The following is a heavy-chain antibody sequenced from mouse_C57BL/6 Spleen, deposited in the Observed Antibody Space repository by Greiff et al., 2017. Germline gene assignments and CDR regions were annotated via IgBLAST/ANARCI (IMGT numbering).Heavy chain of an antibody. J-gene: IGHJ4*01. CDR2: IWSDGST. D-gene: IGHD2-5*01. V-gene: IGHV2-6*03. CDR3: ARLYSNYDDYYAMDD. CDR1: GFSLTSYG. Sequence: QVQLQQSGPGLVAPSQSLSITCTVSGFSLTSYGVHWVRQPPGKGLEWLVVIWSDGSTTYNSALKSSLSISTDNSKSQVFLKMNSIQTDDTAMYYCARLYSNYDDYYAMDDWGQGTSVTVSS.